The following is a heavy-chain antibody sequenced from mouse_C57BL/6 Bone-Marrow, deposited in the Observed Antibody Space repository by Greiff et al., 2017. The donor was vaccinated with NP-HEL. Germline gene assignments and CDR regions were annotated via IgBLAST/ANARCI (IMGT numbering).Heavy chain of an antibody. CDR1: GYTFTSYW. D-gene: IGHD2-4*01. Sequence: VQLQQPGAELVKPGASVKMSCKASGYTFTSYWITWVKQRPGQGLEWIGDIYPGSGSTNYNEKFKSKATLTVDTSSSTAYMPISSLTSADSAVYYCASYRGLRRDYWGQGTTLTVSS. J-gene: IGHJ2*01. CDR2: IYPGSGST. V-gene: IGHV1-55*01. CDR3: ASYRGLRRDY.